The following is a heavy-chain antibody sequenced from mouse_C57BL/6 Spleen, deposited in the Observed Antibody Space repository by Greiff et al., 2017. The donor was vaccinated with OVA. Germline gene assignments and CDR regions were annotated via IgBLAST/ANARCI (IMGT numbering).Heavy chain of an antibody. Sequence: VKLMESGPGLVQPSQSLSITCTVSGFSLTSYGVHWVRQSPGKGLEWLGVIWRGGSTDYNAAFMSRLSITKDNSKSQVFFKMNSLQADDTAIYYCAKTGVYYGSSYEGYFDVWGTGTTVTVSS. CDR1: GFSLTSYG. CDR2: IWRGGST. CDR3: AKTGVYYGSSYEGYFDV. J-gene: IGHJ1*03. D-gene: IGHD1-1*01. V-gene: IGHV2-5*01.